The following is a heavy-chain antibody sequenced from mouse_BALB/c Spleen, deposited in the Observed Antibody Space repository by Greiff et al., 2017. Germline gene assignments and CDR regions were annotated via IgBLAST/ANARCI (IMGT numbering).Heavy chain of an antibody. D-gene: IGHD2-1*01. CDR3: ARSRDYGNPYAMDY. Sequence: EVKLMESGGGLVKPGGSLKLSCAASGFTFSSYAMSWVRQTPEKRLEWVASISSGGSTYYPDSVKGRFTISRDNARNILYLQMSSLRSEDTAMYYCARSRDYGNPYAMDYWGQGTSVTVSS. V-gene: IGHV5-6-5*01. CDR2: ISSGGST. CDR1: GFTFSSYA. J-gene: IGHJ4*01.